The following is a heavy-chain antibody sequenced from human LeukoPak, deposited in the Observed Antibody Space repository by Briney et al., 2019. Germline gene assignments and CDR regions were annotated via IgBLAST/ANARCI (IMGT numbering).Heavy chain of an antibody. CDR1: GYTFTGYY. J-gene: IGHJ6*03. CDR2: INPNSGGT. CDR3: ARDTTVTTYYYMDV. V-gene: IGHV1-2*02. D-gene: IGHD4-17*01. Sequence: ASVKVSCKASGYTFTGYYMHWVRQAPGQGLEWMGWINPNSGGTNYAQKFQGRVTTTRDTSISTAYMEPSRLRSDDTAVYYCARDTTVTTYYYMDVWGKGTTVTVSS.